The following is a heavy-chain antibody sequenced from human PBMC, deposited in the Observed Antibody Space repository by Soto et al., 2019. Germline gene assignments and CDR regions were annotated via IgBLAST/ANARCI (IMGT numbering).Heavy chain of an antibody. CDR3: ARVLDYYDSSGYFYYFAY. J-gene: IGHJ4*02. CDR2: IYYSGST. Sequence: SETLSLTCTISGGSISSYYWSWIRQPPGQGLEWIGYIYYSGSTNYTPSLKSRVTISVDTSKNHFSLKLSSVTAADTAVYYCARVLDYYDSSGYFYYFAYWGQGTLVTVSS. D-gene: IGHD3-22*01. V-gene: IGHV4-59*01. CDR1: GGSISSYY.